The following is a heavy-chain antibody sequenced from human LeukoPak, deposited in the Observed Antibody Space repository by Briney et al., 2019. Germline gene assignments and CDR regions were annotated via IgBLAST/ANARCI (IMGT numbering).Heavy chain of an antibody. D-gene: IGHD3-16*02. Sequence: GGSLRLSCAASGFTFSTYTMNWVRQAPGKGLEWVSSITSTSGFMYYADSVKGRFTISRDNGKNSLYLQMNSLRAEDTAVYYCARGGLRLGELSFPNYWGQGTLVTVSS. J-gene: IGHJ4*02. CDR1: GFTFSTYT. V-gene: IGHV3-21*01. CDR2: ITSTSGFM. CDR3: ARGGLRLGELSFPNY.